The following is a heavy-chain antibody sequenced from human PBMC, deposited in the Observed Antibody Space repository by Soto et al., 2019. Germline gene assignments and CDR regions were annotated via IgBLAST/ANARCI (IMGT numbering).Heavy chain of an antibody. CDR3: ARDLSYGSASD. CDR1: GYTFSTYG. V-gene: IGHV3-33*01. J-gene: IGHJ4*02. Sequence: QVQLVESGGGVVQPGSSLRLSCAASGYTFSTYGMHWVRQAPGKGLEWVADIWHDGSKQYYADPVKGRFTISRDDSVNTLYLQMDSLTADDSAVYYGARDLSYGSASDWGQGTLVTVSS. D-gene: IGHD3-10*01. CDR2: IWHDGSKQ.